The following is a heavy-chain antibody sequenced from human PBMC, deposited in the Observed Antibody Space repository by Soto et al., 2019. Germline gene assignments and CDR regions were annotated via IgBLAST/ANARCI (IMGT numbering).Heavy chain of an antibody. CDR3: ASVLLGDGMDV. J-gene: IGHJ6*02. CDR2: ILYDGSNK. CDR1: GFTFSSYG. D-gene: IGHD3-10*01. Sequence: QVQLVASGGGVVQPGRSLRLSCAASGFTFSSYGMHWVRQAPGKGLEWVAVILYDGSNKYYAESVKGRFTISRDNSKNTLYLQMNSLRAEDTAVYYCASVLLGDGMDVWGQGTTVTVSS. V-gene: IGHV3-30*03.